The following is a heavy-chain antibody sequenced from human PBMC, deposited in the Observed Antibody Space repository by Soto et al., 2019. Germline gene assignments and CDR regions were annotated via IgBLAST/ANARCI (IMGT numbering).Heavy chain of an antibody. V-gene: IGHV1-2*04. CDR3: ARDSTIFGVPYYYGMDV. Sequence: ASVKVSCKASGYTFTVYYMDWVRQAPGQGLEWMGWINPNSGGTNYAQKFQGWVTMTRDTSISTAYMELSRLRSDDTAVYYCARDSTIFGVPYYYGMDVWGQGTTVTVSS. D-gene: IGHD3-3*01. CDR1: GYTFTVYY. CDR2: INPNSGGT. J-gene: IGHJ6*02.